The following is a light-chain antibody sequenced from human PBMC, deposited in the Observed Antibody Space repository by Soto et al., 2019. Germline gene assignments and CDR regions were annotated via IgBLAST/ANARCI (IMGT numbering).Light chain of an antibody. CDR2: RTS. Sequence: IVMTQSPATLSVSPGERATLSCRASQSVGSNLAWYQQKPGQAPRLLLYRTSTRATGIPARFSGSGSGTEFTLTISSLQSEDSAVYYCLQNNYLYSFGQGTKLEIK. CDR3: LQNNYLYS. CDR1: QSVGSN. J-gene: IGKJ2*03. V-gene: IGKV3-15*01.